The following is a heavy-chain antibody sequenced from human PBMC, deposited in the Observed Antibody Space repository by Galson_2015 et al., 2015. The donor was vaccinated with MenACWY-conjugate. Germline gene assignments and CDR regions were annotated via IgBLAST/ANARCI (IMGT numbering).Heavy chain of an antibody. D-gene: IGHD6-19*01. CDR3: ARGRSGWYGVVVY. J-gene: IGHJ4*02. CDR1: GFTFSSYW. Sequence: SLRLSCAASGFTFSSYWMHWVRQAPGKGLVWVSRINSDGSSTSYADSVKGRFTISRDNAKNTLYLQMNSLRAEDTAVYYCARGRSGWYGVVVYWGQGTLVTVSS. CDR2: INSDGSST. V-gene: IGHV3-74*01.